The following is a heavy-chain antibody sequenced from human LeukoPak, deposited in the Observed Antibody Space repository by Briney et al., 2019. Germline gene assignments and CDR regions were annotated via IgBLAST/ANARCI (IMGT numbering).Heavy chain of an antibody. Sequence: GESLKISCGHGTYSLSSYWITWVRQVPGKGLEWMGRIDLSDSYTNYSPSFQGHVTISADKSFCTAYLQWSSLKASDTAIYYCARLESVAGNNWLDPWGQGTLVTVSS. D-gene: IGHD6-19*01. CDR2: IDLSDSYT. J-gene: IGHJ5*02. CDR3: ARLESVAGNNWLDP. V-gene: IGHV5-10-1*01. CDR1: TYSLSSYW.